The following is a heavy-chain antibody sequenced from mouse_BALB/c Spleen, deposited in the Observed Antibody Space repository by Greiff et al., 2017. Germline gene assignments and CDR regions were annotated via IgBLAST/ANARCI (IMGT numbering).Heavy chain of an antibody. J-gene: IGHJ3*01. Sequence: EVQVVESGTVLARPGASVKMSCKASGYTFTSYWMHWVKQRPGQGLEWIGAIYPGNSDTSYNQKFKGKAKLTAVTSTSTAYMELSSLTNEDSAVYYCTREFLIYYREGGFAYWGQGTLVTVSA. V-gene: IGHV1-5*01. CDR2: IYPGNSDT. D-gene: IGHD2-12*01. CDR1: GYTFTSYW. CDR3: TREFLIYYREGGFAY.